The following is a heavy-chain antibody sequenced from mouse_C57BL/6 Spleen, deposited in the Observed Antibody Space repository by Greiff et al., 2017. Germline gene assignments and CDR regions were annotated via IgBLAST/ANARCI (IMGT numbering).Heavy chain of an antibody. Sequence: QVQLQQSGAELVRPGASVKMSCKASGYTFTSYNMHWVKQTPRQGLEWIGAIYPGNGDTSYNQKFKGKATLTVDKSSSTAYMQLSSLTSEDSAVYVCARSGDYDYDGNYFDYWGQGTTLTVSS. CDR2: IYPGNGDT. D-gene: IGHD2-4*01. CDR1: GYTFTSYN. CDR3: ARSGDYDYDGNYFDY. V-gene: IGHV1-12*01. J-gene: IGHJ2*01.